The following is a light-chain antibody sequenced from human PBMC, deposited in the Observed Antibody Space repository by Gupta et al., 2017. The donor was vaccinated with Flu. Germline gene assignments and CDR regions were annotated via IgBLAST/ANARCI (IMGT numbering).Light chain of an antibody. Sequence: DIQMTQSPSSLSASVRDRVTITCQASQDIRNSLNWYQQKPGKAPKLLIYDASSLETGVPSRFSGSGSGTDFIFTISSLQPEDSATYYCQHDDNVPYSFVQGTKLEIK. CDR3: QHDDNVPYS. J-gene: IGKJ2*03. V-gene: IGKV1-33*01. CDR1: QDIRNS. CDR2: DAS.